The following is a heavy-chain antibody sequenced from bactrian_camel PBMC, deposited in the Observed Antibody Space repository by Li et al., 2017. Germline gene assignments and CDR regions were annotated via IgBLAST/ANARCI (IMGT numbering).Heavy chain of an antibody. Sequence: HVQLVESGGGSVQAGGSLRLSCGASGITEGTNCIGWFRQAPGKEREGVAAIMILGATTYYADSVKGRFTISQDNAKNTLYLNMNSLKPEDTAMYYCAAGCRVAGAWSFESDFPYWGRGTQVTVS. D-gene: IGHD1*01. CDR3: AAGCRVAGAWSFESDFPY. V-gene: IGHV3S54*01. CDR1: GITEGTNC. J-gene: IGHJ6*01. CDR2: IMILGATT.